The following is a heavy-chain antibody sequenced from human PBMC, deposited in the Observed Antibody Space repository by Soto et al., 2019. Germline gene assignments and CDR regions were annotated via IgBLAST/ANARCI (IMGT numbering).Heavy chain of an antibody. CDR1: GLTVSDNY. CDR2: IYRGGDT. D-gene: IGHD1-1*01. J-gene: IGHJ4*02. Sequence: EVQLEESGGGLVQPGGSLRLSCAASGLTVSDNYIRWVRHAPGKGLEWVSVIYRGGDTYYADSVKGRFTISRDNSKNTVYPQMNSLRDEDTAVYYCASCHWNGPNDYWGQGTLVTVSS. CDR3: ASCHWNGPNDY. V-gene: IGHV3-66*01.